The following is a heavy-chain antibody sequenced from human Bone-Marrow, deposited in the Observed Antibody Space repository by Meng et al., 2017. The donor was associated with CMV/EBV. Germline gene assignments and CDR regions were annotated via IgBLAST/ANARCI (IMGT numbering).Heavy chain of an antibody. CDR1: GFTFSSYG. D-gene: IGHD6-19*01. CDR2: IWYDGSNK. CDR3: ARPWYSSGWIGY. Sequence: GGSLRLSCAAPGFTFSSYGMHWVRQAPGKGLEWVAVIWYDGSNKYYADSEKGRFTISRDNAKNSLYLQMNSLRAEDTAVYYCARPWYSSGWIGYWGQGTLVTVSS. J-gene: IGHJ4*02. V-gene: IGHV3-33*08.